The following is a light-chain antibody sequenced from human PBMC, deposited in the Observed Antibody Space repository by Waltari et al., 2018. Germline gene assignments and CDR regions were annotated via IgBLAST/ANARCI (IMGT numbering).Light chain of an antibody. CDR2: AAS. Sequence: DIQMTQSPSSLSASVGDRVTITCRASQSISSFLNWYQQKPGKAPKLLIYAASSLQSGVPSRFSGSVSGTDFTLTINSLQPEDFATYYCQQSYSDSRTFGQGTKLEIK. CDR3: QQSYSDSRT. CDR1: QSISSF. J-gene: IGKJ2*02. V-gene: IGKV1-39*01.